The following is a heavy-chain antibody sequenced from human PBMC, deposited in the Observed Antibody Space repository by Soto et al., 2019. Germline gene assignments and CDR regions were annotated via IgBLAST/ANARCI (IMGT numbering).Heavy chain of an antibody. CDR1: GFSLSNARMG. CDR2: IFSNDEK. Sequence: QVTLKESGPVLVKPTETLTLTCTVSGFSLSNARMGVSWIRQPPGKALEWLAHIFSNDEKSYSTPLKSRLTISKDTSKSQVVLTMTNMDPVDTATYYCARIWYYDSSGLVWYFDLWGRGTLVTVSS. CDR3: ARIWYYDSSGLVWYFDL. J-gene: IGHJ2*01. D-gene: IGHD3-22*01. V-gene: IGHV2-26*01.